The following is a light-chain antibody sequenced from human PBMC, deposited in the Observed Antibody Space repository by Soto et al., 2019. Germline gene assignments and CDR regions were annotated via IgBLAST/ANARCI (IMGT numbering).Light chain of an antibody. CDR3: QQRSNWPPLT. CDR1: QSVSSY. CDR2: DAS. Sequence: EIVLTQSPATLSLSPGERATLSCRASQSVSSYLAWYQQKPGQAPRLLIYDASNRATGIPARFSGSGSGTDFTLTISRLEPEDFVVYYCQQRSNWPPLTFGGGTKVEIK. J-gene: IGKJ4*01. V-gene: IGKV3-11*01.